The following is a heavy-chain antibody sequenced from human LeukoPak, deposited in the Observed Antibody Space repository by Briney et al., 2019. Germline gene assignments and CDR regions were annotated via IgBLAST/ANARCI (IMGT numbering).Heavy chain of an antibody. D-gene: IGHD3-10*01. CDR2: ISWNSGSI. CDR1: GFTFDDYA. CDR3: AKERVRFGELLTPNYFGY. V-gene: IGHV3-9*01. J-gene: IGHJ4*02. Sequence: GGSLRLSCAASGFTFDDYAMHWVRQAPGKGLEWVSGISWNSGSIGYADSVKGRFTISRDNAKNSLYLQMNSLRAEDTALYYCAKERVRFGELLTPNYFGYWGQGTLVTVSS.